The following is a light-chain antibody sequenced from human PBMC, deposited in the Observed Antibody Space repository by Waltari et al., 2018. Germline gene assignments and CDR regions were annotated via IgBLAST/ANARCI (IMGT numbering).Light chain of an antibody. CDR1: QGIRSD. CDR3: LQDYDYPLT. CDR2: AAS. J-gene: IGKJ4*02. Sequence: AIQMTQSPSSLSASVGDRVTITCRASQGIRSDLGWYQQIPGQPPKLLIFAASMLQSGVPSRFSGSASGTDFTLTISSLQPEDFATYYCLQDYDYPLTFGGGTKVEIK. V-gene: IGKV1-6*01.